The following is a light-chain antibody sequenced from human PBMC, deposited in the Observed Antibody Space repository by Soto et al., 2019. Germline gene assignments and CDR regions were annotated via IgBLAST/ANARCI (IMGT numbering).Light chain of an antibody. Sequence: EIVLTQSPGTLSLSPGERATLSCRASQSVSSSYLAWYQQKPGQAPRLLIYGASSRATGIPDRFSGSGSGTDFTLTISRLEPEDFAVYYCQQYGSSSFTFGPGTXV. CDR2: GAS. CDR3: QQYGSSSFT. CDR1: QSVSSSY. V-gene: IGKV3-20*01. J-gene: IGKJ3*01.